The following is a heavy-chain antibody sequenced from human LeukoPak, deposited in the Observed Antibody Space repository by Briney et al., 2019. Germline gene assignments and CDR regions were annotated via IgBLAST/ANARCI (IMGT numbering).Heavy chain of an antibody. CDR1: GGSISSADNY. Sequence: SETLSLTCTVSGGSISSADNYWSWIRQPPGKGLEWIGYIYHSGTTDCNPSLKSRITISVDMSKNQFSLKLSSVTAADTAVYYCARDRVYYYDSSGYYSLTGYYYGMDVWGQGTTVTVPS. CDR2: IYHSGTT. J-gene: IGHJ6*02. CDR3: ARDRVYYYDSSGYYSLTGYYYGMDV. D-gene: IGHD3-22*01. V-gene: IGHV4-30-4*01.